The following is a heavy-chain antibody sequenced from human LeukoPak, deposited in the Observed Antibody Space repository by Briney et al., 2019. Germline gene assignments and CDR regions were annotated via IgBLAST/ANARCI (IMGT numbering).Heavy chain of an antibody. CDR2: MNPNSGNT. D-gene: IGHD7-27*01. CDR1: GYTFTSYG. J-gene: IGHJ4*02. Sequence: GASVKVSCKASGYTFTSYGISWVRQAPGQGLEWMGWMNPNSGNTGYAQKFQGRVTMTRNTSISTAYMELSSLRSEDTAVYYCARGRKSDWGPESKFDYWGQGTLVTVSS. V-gene: IGHV1-8*02. CDR3: ARGRKSDWGPESKFDY.